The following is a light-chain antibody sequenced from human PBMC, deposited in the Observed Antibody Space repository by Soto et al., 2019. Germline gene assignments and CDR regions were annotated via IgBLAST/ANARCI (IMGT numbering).Light chain of an antibody. Sequence: QPELTQSPSASASLGASVKLTCTLSSGHSNYAIAWHQLQPEKGPRYLMKLNSDGSHIKGDGIPDRFSGSSSGAERYLTISSLQSEDEADYYCQTWGTGIQVFGGGTKLTVL. J-gene: IGLJ2*01. CDR2: LNSDGSH. V-gene: IGLV4-69*01. CDR1: SGHSNYA. CDR3: QTWGTGIQV.